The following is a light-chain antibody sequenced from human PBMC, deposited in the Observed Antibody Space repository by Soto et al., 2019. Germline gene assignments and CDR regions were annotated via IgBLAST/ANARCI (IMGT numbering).Light chain of an antibody. CDR3: QQYGASPCT. CDR1: ESIYINS. V-gene: IGKV3-20*01. J-gene: IGKJ3*01. Sequence: EIVLTQSPGTLSLSPGESATLSCKASESIYINSFAWYYQKPGQPPRLLIYGASTRATGIPDRFSGSWSGTDFVLSIDRLEGEDSGIYYCQQYGASPCTFGPGTRVDI. CDR2: GAS.